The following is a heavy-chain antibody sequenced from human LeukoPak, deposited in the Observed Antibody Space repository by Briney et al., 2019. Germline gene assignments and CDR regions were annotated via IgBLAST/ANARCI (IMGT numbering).Heavy chain of an antibody. CDR2: IYYSGST. CDR1: GGSISSYY. CDR3: ERGGSTRNLNDRFDY. Sequence: KTSETLSLTCTVSGGSISSYYRSWIRQPPGKGLEWIGYIYYSGSTNYNPSLKSRVTISVDTSKNQFSLKLSSVTAADTAVYYCERGGSTRNLNDRFDYWGQGTLVTVSS. V-gene: IGHV4-59*01. D-gene: IGHD2-2*01. J-gene: IGHJ4*02.